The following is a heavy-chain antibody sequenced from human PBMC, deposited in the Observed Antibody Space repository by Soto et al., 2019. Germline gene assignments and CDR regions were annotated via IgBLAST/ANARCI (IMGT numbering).Heavy chain of an antibody. J-gene: IGHJ4*02. D-gene: IGHD6-13*01. CDR2: IHYSGTT. CDR3: AAGEASSRNLAPYYLDF. V-gene: IGHV4-59*01. Sequence: SETLSLTCTVSGGSMRNYFWTWIRQPPGKGLEWIGYIHYSGTTSFFPSYNPSLRSRVTISEDTSKNQFSLRLSSVTTADTAVYFCAAGEASSRNLAPYYLDFWGQGTLVTVSS. CDR1: GGSMRNYF.